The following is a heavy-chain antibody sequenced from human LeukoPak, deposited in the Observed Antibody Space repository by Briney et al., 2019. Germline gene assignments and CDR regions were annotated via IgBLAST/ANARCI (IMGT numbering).Heavy chain of an antibody. D-gene: IGHD3-22*01. CDR2: INHSGST. V-gene: IGHV4-34*01. CDR3: ARESDSGYYVY. J-gene: IGHJ4*02. Sequence: PSETLSLTCAVYGGSFSGYYWSWIRQPPGKGLEWIGEINHSGSTNYNPSLKSRVTISVDTSKNQFSLKLSSVTAADTAVYYCARESDSGYYVYWGQGTLVTVSS. CDR1: GGSFSGYY.